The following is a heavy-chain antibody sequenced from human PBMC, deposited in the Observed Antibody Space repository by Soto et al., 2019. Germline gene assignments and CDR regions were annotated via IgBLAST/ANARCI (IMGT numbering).Heavy chain of an antibody. V-gene: IGHV3-74*01. D-gene: IGHD5-18*01. J-gene: IGHJ4*02. CDR1: GFTFNDYW. Sequence: EVQLVESGGGLVQPGGSLRLSCEASGFTFNDYWMHWVRQVPGRGLVWVSRINTDGSSTSYADSVKGRFTISRDNAKKTLYLQMNSLRAEDSAVYYGARGGPYNYGPRGSRVADYWGQGTLVTLSS. CDR2: INTDGSST. CDR3: ARGGPYNYGPRGSRVADY.